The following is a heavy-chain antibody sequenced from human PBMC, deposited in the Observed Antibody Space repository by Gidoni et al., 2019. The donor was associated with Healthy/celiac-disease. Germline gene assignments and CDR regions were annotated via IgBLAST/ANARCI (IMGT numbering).Heavy chain of an antibody. CDR1: GGSISRGSYY. V-gene: IGHV4-61*02. Sequence: QVQLQESGPGLVKPSQTLSLTCTVSGGSISRGSYYWSWIRQPAGKGLEWIGRIYTSGSTNYNPSLKSRVTMSVDTSKNQFSLKLSSVTAADTAVYYCARAVATGFGSYYYYGMDVWGQGTTVTVSS. D-gene: IGHD1-1*01. J-gene: IGHJ6*02. CDR3: ARAVATGFGSYYYYGMDV. CDR2: IYTSGST.